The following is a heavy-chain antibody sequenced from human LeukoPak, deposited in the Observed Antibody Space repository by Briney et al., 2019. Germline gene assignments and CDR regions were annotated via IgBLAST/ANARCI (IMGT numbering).Heavy chain of an antibody. Sequence: SETLSLTCTVSGDSISNYYWSWIRQPAGKGLEWIGRIYTSGSTNYNPSLKSRVTMSVDTSKNQFSLKLSSVTAADTAVYYCARDMAYCSSTSCYINNWFDPWGQGTLVTVSS. D-gene: IGHD2-2*02. CDR2: IYTSGST. CDR3: ARDMAYCSSTSCYINNWFDP. J-gene: IGHJ5*02. V-gene: IGHV4-4*07. CDR1: GDSISNYY.